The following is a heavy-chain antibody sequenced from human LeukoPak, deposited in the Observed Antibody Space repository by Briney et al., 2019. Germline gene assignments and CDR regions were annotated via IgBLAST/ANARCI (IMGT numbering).Heavy chain of an antibody. CDR2: ISGSGGST. Sequence: GGSLRLSCAASGFTFSSYAMSWVRQAPGKGLEWVSAISGSGGSTYYADSVKGRFTISRDNSKNTLYLQMNSLRAEDTAVYYCAKGPRDPYYDFWSGYYGYYFDYWGQGTLVTVSS. J-gene: IGHJ4*02. V-gene: IGHV3-23*01. D-gene: IGHD3-3*01. CDR3: AKGPRDPYYDFWSGYYGYYFDY. CDR1: GFTFSSYA.